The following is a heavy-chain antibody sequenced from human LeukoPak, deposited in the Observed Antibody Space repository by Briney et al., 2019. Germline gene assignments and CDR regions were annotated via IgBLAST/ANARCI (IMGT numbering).Heavy chain of an antibody. D-gene: IGHD3-10*01. CDR2: INHSGST. CDR3: ARDRIYGSGSDHFDY. Sequence: SETLSLTCAVYGGSFSGYYWSWIRQPPGKGLEWIGEINHSGSTNYNSSLKSRVTISVDTSKNQFSLKLSSVTAADTAVYYCARDRIYGSGSDHFDYWGQGTLVTVSS. J-gene: IGHJ4*02. V-gene: IGHV4-34*01. CDR1: GGSFSGYY.